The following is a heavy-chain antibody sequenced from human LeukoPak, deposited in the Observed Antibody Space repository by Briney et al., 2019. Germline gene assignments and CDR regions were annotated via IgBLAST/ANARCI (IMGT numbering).Heavy chain of an antibody. D-gene: IGHD6-6*01. CDR2: IIPIFGTA. CDR3: ADARLKYSSSSVWFDP. J-gene: IGHJ5*02. Sequence: ASVKVPCKASGGTFSSYAISWVRQAPGQGLEWMGGIIPIFGTANYAQKFQGRVTITTDESTSTAYMELSSLRSEDTAVYYCADARLKYSSSSVWFDPWGQGTLVTVSS. CDR1: GGTFSSYA. V-gene: IGHV1-69*05.